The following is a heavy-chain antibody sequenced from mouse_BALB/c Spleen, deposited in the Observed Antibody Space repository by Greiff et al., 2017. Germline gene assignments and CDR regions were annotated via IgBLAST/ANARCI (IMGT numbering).Heavy chain of an antibody. CDR2: IDPENGNT. D-gene: IGHD2-3*01. CDR1: GFNIKDYY. V-gene: IGHV14-1*02. J-gene: IGHJ2*01. CDR3: ARSSGGWLPLGDY. Sequence: EVQLQESGAELVRPGALVKLSCKASGFNIKDYYMHWVKQRPEQGLEWIGWIDPENGNTIYDPKFQGKASITADTSSNTAYLQLSSLTSEDSAVYYCARSSGGWLPLGDYWGQGTTLTVSS.